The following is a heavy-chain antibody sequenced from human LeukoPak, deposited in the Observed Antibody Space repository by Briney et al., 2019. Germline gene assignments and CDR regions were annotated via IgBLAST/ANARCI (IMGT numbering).Heavy chain of an antibody. CDR2: INPNSGGT. CDR3: ARDWNVLLWFGEFGWFDP. CDR1: GYTFTGYY. D-gene: IGHD3-10*01. V-gene: IGHV1-2*02. J-gene: IGHJ5*02. Sequence: ASVKVSCKASGYTFTGYYMHWVRQAPGQGLEWMGWINPNSGGTNYAQKFQGRVTMTRDTSISTAYMELSRLRSDDTAVYYCARDWNVLLWFGEFGWFDPWGQGTLVTVSP.